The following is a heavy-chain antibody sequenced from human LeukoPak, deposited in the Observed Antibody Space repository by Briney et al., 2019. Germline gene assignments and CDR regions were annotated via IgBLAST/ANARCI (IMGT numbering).Heavy chain of an antibody. CDR1: GGSFSGYY. D-gene: IGHD6-13*01. Sequence: KPSETLSLTCAVYGGSFSGYYWSWIRQPPGKGLEWIGEINHSGSTNYNPSLKSRVTISVDTSKNRFSLKLSSVTAADTAVYYCARGLGSWKYWGQGTLVTVSS. V-gene: IGHV4-34*01. J-gene: IGHJ4*02. CDR3: ARGLGSWKY. CDR2: INHSGST.